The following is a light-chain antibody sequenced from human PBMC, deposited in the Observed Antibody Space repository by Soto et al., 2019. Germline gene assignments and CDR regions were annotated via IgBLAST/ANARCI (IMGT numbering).Light chain of an antibody. Sequence: QSVLTQPPSASGTPGQRVTISCSGSSSNIGSNTVNWYQQLPGTAPKLLIYSNDQRPSGVPDRFSGSKSGTSASLSISGLQSEDESEYYCAAWDDSLNGVVFGGGTKQTVL. V-gene: IGLV1-44*01. CDR1: SSNIGSNT. CDR3: AAWDDSLNGVV. CDR2: SND. J-gene: IGLJ2*01.